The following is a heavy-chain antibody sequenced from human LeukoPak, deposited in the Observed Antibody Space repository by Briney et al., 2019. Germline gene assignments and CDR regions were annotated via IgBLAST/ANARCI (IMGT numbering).Heavy chain of an antibody. D-gene: IGHD6-19*01. CDR2: IYYSGST. V-gene: IGHV4-59*01. J-gene: IGHJ4*02. CDR1: GGSISSYY. CDR3: ARSIAVAGFYFDY. Sequence: SETLSLTCTVSGGSISSYYWSWIRQPPGKGLEWIGYIYYSGSTNYNPSLKSRVTISVDTSKDQFSLKLSSVTAADTAVYYCARSIAVAGFYFDYWGQGTLVTVSS.